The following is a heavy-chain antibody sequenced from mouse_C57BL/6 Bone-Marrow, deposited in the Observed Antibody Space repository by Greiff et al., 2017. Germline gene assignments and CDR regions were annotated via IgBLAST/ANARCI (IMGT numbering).Heavy chain of an antibody. CDR2: ISYDGSN. D-gene: IGHD1-1*01. V-gene: IGHV3-6*01. CDR1: GYSITSGYY. Sequence: VQLKESGPGLVKPSQSLSLTCSVTGYSITSGYYWNWIRQFPGNKLEWMGYISYDGSNNYNPSLKNRISITRDTSKNQFFLKLNSVTTEDTATYYCARDVVEGGLAYWGQGTLVTVSA. CDR3: ARDVVEGGLAY. J-gene: IGHJ3*01.